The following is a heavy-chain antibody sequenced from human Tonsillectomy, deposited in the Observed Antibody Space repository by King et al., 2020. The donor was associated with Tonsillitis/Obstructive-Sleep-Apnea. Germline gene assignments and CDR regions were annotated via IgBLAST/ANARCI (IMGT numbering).Heavy chain of an antibody. Sequence: VQLVESGGGLVKPGGSLRLSCAASGFTFSDYYMSWIRQAPGKGLEWISYISNGGSIIYYADSVKGRFTISRDNAKNSLYLQMNSLRAEDPAVYYCSILSLSSGAFYFDYWGQXTXVTVSS. CDR3: SILSLSSGAFYFDY. CDR2: ISNGGSII. V-gene: IGHV3-11*01. J-gene: IGHJ4*02. D-gene: IGHD3-16*02. CDR1: GFTFSDYY.